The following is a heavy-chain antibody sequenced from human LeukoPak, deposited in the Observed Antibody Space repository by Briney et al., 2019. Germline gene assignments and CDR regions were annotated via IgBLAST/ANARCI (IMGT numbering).Heavy chain of an antibody. CDR3: ARHPDYGGNSGDFDY. CDR1: GGSISSSSYY. J-gene: IGHJ4*02. Sequence: PSETLSLTCTVSGGSISSSSYYWGWIRQPPGKGLEWIGSIYYSGSTYYNPSLKSRLTISVDTSKNQFSLKLSSVTAADTAVYYCARHPDYGGNSGDFDYWGQGTLVTVSS. V-gene: IGHV4-39*01. CDR2: IYYSGST. D-gene: IGHD4-23*01.